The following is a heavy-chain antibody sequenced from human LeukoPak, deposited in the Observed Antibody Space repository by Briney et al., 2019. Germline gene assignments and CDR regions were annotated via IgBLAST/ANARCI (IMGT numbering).Heavy chain of an antibody. CDR1: GFTVSSNY. J-gene: IGHJ4*02. Sequence: GGSLRLSCAVSGFTVSSNYMTWVRQAPGKGLEWVSVIFSGGGIYYADSVKGRFTISRDSSKNTLYLQMNSLRADDTAVYYCARGSPRASGGHYYYFDFWGQGTLATVSS. V-gene: IGHV3-66*01. CDR2: IFSGGGI. CDR3: ARGSPRASGGHYYYFDF. D-gene: IGHD3-22*01.